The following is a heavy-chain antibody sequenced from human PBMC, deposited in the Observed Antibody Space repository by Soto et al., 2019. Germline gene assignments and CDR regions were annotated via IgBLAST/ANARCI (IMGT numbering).Heavy chain of an antibody. V-gene: IGHV4-39*01. CDR3: ARQQGTTGPDGFDY. J-gene: IGHJ4*02. D-gene: IGHD1-1*01. CDR2: IYYSGST. CDR1: GGYSSSSSYY. Sequence: PSNALSLNSAVSGGYSSSSSYYWGWIRLPPGKGLEWIGSIYYSGSTYYNPSLKSRVTISVDTSKNQFSLKLSSVTAADTAVYYCARQQGTTGPDGFDYWGQGTLVTVSS.